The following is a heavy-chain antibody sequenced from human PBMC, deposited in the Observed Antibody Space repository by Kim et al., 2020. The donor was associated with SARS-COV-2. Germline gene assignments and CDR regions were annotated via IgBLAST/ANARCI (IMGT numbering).Heavy chain of an antibody. Sequence: GGSLRLSCAASGFTFSSYGMHWVRQAPGKGLEWVAVIWYDGSNKYYADSVKGRFTISRDNSKNTLYLQMNSLRAEDTAVYYCAAWIQLWLLDYWGQGTLVTVSS. D-gene: IGHD5-18*01. CDR3: AAWIQLWLLDY. CDR2: IWYDGSNK. J-gene: IGHJ4*02. CDR1: GFTFSSYG. V-gene: IGHV3-33*01.